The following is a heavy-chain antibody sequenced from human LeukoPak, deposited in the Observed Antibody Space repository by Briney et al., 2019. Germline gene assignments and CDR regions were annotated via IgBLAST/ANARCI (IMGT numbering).Heavy chain of an antibody. CDR1: GASISSSY. D-gene: IGHD3-22*01. CDR2: ISTGGST. CDR3: ARDQTYYVSSGYYYVTYLQD. V-gene: IGHV4-4*07. Sequence: SETLSLTCTVSGASISSSYCTWIRQPAGEGLEWIGRISTGGSTTYNPSFKSRVTMSVDMSKNQFSLKLTSVTAADTAVYYCARDQTYYVSSGYYYVTYLQDWGQGILVTVPS. J-gene: IGHJ1*01.